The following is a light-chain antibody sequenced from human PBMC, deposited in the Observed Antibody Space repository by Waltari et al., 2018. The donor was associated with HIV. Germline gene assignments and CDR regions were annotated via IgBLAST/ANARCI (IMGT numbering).Light chain of an antibody. Sequence: DIQMTQSPSSVSASVGDRVTITCRASQGTSSWLAWYQQKPGKAPRLLIYAASNLQSGVPSRFSGSGSGTDFTLTINSLQPEDFATYYCQRANSFPITFGQGTRLEIK. CDR2: AAS. V-gene: IGKV1-12*01. CDR3: QRANSFPIT. J-gene: IGKJ5*01. CDR1: QGTSSW.